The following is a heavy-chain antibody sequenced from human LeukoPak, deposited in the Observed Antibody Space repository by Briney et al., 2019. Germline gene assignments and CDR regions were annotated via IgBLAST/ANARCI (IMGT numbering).Heavy chain of an antibody. CDR1: GYSFTSYW. D-gene: IGHD3-22*01. Sequence: GESLKISCKGSGYSFTSYWIGWVRQMPGKGLEWMGIIYPGGSDTRYSPSFQGQVTISADKSISTAYLQWSSLKASDTAMYYCARHNPWYYYDSSGYYFDYWGQGTLVTVSS. J-gene: IGHJ4*02. V-gene: IGHV5-51*01. CDR2: IYPGGSDT. CDR3: ARHNPWYYYDSSGYYFDY.